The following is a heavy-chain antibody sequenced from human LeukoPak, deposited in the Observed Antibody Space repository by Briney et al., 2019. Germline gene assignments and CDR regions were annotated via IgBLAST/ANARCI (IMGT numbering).Heavy chain of an antibody. V-gene: IGHV4-59*01. CDR1: GGSISSYY. CDR3: ASGEGGEFFDY. J-gene: IGHJ4*02. D-gene: IGHD3-10*01. Sequence: SETLSLTCTVSGGSISSYYWSWIRQPPGKGLEWIGYIYYSGSTNYNPSLKSRVTISVDTSKSQFSLKLSSVTAADTAVYYCASGEGGEFFDYWGQGTLVTVSS. CDR2: IYYSGST.